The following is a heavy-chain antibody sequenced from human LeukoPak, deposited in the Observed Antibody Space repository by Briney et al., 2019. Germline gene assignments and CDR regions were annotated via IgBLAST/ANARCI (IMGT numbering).Heavy chain of an antibody. CDR2: ISGSGGST. CDR1: GFTFGSYA. J-gene: IGHJ4*02. Sequence: RPGGSLRLSCAASGFTFGSYAMSWVRQAPGKGLEWVSAISGSGGSTYYADSVKGRFTISRDNSKNTLYLQMNSLRAEDTAVYYCAKVKWFLNPHFDYWGQGTLVTVSS. D-gene: IGHD3-22*01. CDR3: AKVKWFLNPHFDY. V-gene: IGHV3-23*01.